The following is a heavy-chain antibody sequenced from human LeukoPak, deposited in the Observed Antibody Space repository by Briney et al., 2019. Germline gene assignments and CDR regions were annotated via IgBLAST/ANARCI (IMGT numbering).Heavy chain of an antibody. J-gene: IGHJ3*02. CDR1: GYTFTGYY. CDR2: INPNSGGT. Sequence: ASVNVSFKPSGYTFTGYYMHLVRLAPGQGREWMGWINPNSGGTDYAQKFLARVTMTKDTTIGPAYMELDRVRSDYPARESCFWTDDYGEYGDAFDIWGQGTMVTVSS. V-gene: IGHV1-2*02. D-gene: IGHD4-17*01. CDR3: FWTDDYGEYGDAFDI.